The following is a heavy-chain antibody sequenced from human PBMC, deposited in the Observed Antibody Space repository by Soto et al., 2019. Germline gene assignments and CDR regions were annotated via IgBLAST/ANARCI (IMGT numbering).Heavy chain of an antibody. Sequence: GESLKISCKGSGYSFTSYWIGWVRQMPGKGLGWMGIIYPGDSDTRYSPSFQGQVTISADKSISTAYLQWSSLKASDTAMYYCASAVRYCISTSCADAFDIWGQGTMVTVSS. J-gene: IGHJ3*02. D-gene: IGHD2-2*01. V-gene: IGHV5-51*01. CDR2: IYPGDSDT. CDR3: ASAVRYCISTSCADAFDI. CDR1: GYSFTSYW.